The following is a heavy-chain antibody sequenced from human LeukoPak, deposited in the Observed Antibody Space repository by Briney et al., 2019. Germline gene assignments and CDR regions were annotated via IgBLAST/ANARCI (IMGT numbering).Heavy chain of an antibody. CDR3: ARDYGGYHYFDY. D-gene: IGHD5-12*01. CDR1: GGSISSSNYY. V-gene: IGHV4-39*07. CDR2: IYYSGST. Sequence: SETLSLTCTVSGGSISSSNYYWGWIRQPPGKGLEWIGSIYYSGSTYYNPSLKSRVTISIDTSNKQFSLKLSSVNAADTAVYYCARDYGGYHYFDYWGQGTLVTVSS. J-gene: IGHJ4*02.